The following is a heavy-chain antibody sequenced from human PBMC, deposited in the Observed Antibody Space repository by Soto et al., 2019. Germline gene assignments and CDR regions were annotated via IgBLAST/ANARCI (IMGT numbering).Heavy chain of an antibody. CDR3: ASQSSEWLLFAS. D-gene: IGHD5-12*01. CDR2: ISSSSSTI. J-gene: IGHJ4*02. CDR1: GFTFSSYS. Sequence: EVQLVESGGGLVQPGGSLRLSCAASGFTFSSYSMNWVRQAPGNGLEWVSYISSSSSTIYYADSVKGRFTISRDNAKNSLYLQMNSLRAEDTAVYYCASQSSEWLLFASWGQGTLVTVSS. V-gene: IGHV3-48*01.